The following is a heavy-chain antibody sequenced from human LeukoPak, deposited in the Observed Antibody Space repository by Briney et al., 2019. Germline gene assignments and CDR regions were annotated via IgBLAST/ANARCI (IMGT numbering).Heavy chain of an antibody. CDR2: ISYDGSNK. Sequence: GGSLRLSCAASGFTFSSYGMHWVRQAPGKGLEWVAVISYDGSNKYYADSVKGRFTISRDNSKNTLYLQMNSLSAEDTAVYYCAKDGWIVVAVAGTTLSDAFDIWGQGTMVTVSS. D-gene: IGHD6-19*01. J-gene: IGHJ3*02. CDR1: GFTFSSYG. CDR3: AKDGWIVVAVAGTTLSDAFDI. V-gene: IGHV3-30*18.